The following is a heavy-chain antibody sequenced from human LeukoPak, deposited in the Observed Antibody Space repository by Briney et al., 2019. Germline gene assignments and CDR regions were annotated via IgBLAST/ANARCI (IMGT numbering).Heavy chain of an antibody. D-gene: IGHD3-10*01. CDR3: ARDSGDAFGEPNAFDI. J-gene: IGHJ3*02. CDR1: GFTFRTYW. Sequence: GALKLSLSPSGFTFRTYWMDWVRQAPGEGVVWGPRITGYARYKSSADSVKGRFTISRDNAKTTVELQMHSLRVDDTAVYYCARDSGDAFGEPNAFDIWGQGTMVTVSS. V-gene: IGHV3-74*01. CDR2: ITGYARYK.